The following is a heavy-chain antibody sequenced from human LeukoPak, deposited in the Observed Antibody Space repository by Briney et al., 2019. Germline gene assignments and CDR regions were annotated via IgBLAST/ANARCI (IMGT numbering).Heavy chain of an antibody. D-gene: IGHD3-22*01. CDR1: GYTFTSYY. J-gene: IGHJ3*02. Sequence: GASVKVSCKASGYTFTSYYMHWVRQAPGQGLEWMGIINPSGGSTSYAQKFQGRVTMTRDTSTSTVYMELSSLRSEDTAVYYCARVHPITMIVVDAFDIWGQGTMVTASS. CDR2: INPSGGST. V-gene: IGHV1-46*01. CDR3: ARVHPITMIVVDAFDI.